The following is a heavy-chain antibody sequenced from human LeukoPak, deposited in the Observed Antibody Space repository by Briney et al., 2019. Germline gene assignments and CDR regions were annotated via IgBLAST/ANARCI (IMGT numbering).Heavy chain of an antibody. Sequence: SVKVSCKASGGTFSSYAISWVRQAPGQGLEWMGRIIPILGIANYAQKFQGRVTITADKSTSTAYVELSSLRSEDTAVYYCARTQLLWFGELLLGDAFDIWGQGTMVTVSS. J-gene: IGHJ3*02. CDR3: ARTQLLWFGELLLGDAFDI. CDR2: IIPILGIA. CDR1: GGTFSSYA. V-gene: IGHV1-69*04. D-gene: IGHD3-10*01.